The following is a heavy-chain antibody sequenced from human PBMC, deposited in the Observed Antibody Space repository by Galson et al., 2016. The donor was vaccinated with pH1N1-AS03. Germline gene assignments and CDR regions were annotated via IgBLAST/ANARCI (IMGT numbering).Heavy chain of an antibody. V-gene: IGHV4-34*01. D-gene: IGHD6-13*01. J-gene: IGHJ4*02. CDR2: ISHSEIT. Sequence: ETLSLTCPVSGGSLTDYQWSWIRQSPGKGLEWNGEISHSEITDYNPSLKSRVSISVDTSKDQFSLNLSSMTAADAAVYYCARGNPFLGSSWYEDSWGQGTLVIVSS. CDR3: ARGNPFLGSSWYEDS. CDR1: GGSLTDYQ.